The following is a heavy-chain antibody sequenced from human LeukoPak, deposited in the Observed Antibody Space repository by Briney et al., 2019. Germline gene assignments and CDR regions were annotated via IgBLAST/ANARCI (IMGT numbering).Heavy chain of an antibody. CDR3: AKDRTVGASYWYFDL. Sequence: GGSLRLSCAASGFTFSNYAMHWVRQAPGKGLEWVAVISYDERNKYYADSVKGRFTISRDSSKNTLFLHMNTLRAEDTAIYYCAKDRTVGASYWYFDLWGRGTLVTVSS. D-gene: IGHD1-26*01. J-gene: IGHJ2*01. CDR1: GFTFSNYA. V-gene: IGHV3-30*04. CDR2: ISYDERNK.